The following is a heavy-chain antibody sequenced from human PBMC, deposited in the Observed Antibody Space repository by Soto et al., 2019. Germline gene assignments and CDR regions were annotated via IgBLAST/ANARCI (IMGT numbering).Heavy chain of an antibody. CDR1: GSTFGSSA. CDR2: IVVGSANT. Sequence: SVKVSCKASGSTFGSSAVQWVRQARGQRPEWIGLIVVGSANTFYAQKFQERVSITRDMSTRTAYMELSSLRSEDTALYYCATSRPDYGMDVWGQGTTVTVSS. CDR3: ATSRPDYGMDV. J-gene: IGHJ6*01. V-gene: IGHV1-58*01.